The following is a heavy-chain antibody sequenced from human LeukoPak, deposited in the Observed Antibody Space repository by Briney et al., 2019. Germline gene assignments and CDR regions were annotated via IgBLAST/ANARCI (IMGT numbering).Heavy chain of an antibody. Sequence: PGGSLRLSCAASGFTFSGSAMHWVRQASGKGLEWVGRIRSKANSYATAYAASVKGRFTISRDDSKNTAYLQMNSLKTEDTAVYYCTRESLVRGVIGDWGQGTLVTVSS. CDR2: IRSKANSYAT. CDR1: GFTFSGSA. V-gene: IGHV3-73*01. D-gene: IGHD3-10*01. CDR3: TRESLVRGVIGD. J-gene: IGHJ4*02.